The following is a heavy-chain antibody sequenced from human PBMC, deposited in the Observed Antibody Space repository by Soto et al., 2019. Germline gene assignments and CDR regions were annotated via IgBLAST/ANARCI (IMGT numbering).Heavy chain of an antibody. Sequence: PSETLSLTCTVSGGSISSSSYYWGWIRQPPGKGLEWIGSIYYSGSTYYNPFLKSRVTISVDTSKNQFSLKLSSVTAADTAVYYCARQGIRTYYDILTGPNKDYWGQGTLVTVSS. CDR2: IYYSGST. D-gene: IGHD3-9*01. J-gene: IGHJ4*02. CDR1: GGSISSSSYY. CDR3: ARQGIRTYYDILTGPNKDY. V-gene: IGHV4-39*01.